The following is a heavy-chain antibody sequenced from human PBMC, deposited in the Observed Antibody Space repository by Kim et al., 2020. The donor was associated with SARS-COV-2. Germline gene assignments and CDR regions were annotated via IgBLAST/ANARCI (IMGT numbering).Heavy chain of an antibody. V-gene: IGHV3-48*03. Sequence: GGSLRLSCAASGFTFSSYEMNWVRQAPGKGLEWVSYISSSGSTIYYADSVKGRFTISRDNAKNSLYLQMNSLRAEDTAVYYCARDIEEASRNFWSGYFDYWGQGTLVTVSS. J-gene: IGHJ4*02. CDR2: ISSSGSTI. CDR1: GFTFSSYE. CDR3: ARDIEEASRNFWSGYFDY. D-gene: IGHD3-3*01.